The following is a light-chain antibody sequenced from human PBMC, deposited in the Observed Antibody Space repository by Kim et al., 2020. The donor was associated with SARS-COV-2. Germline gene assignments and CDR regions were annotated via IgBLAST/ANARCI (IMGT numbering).Light chain of an antibody. V-gene: IGKV2-28*01. CDR3: MQALQTRLT. Sequence: PASTTCMSSQSLLHSNGYNYLDWYLQKPGQSPQLLIYLGSNRASGVPDRFSGSGSGTDFTLKISRVEAEDVGVYYCMQALQTRLTFGGGTKVDIK. CDR2: LGS. J-gene: IGKJ4*01. CDR1: QSLLHSNGYNY.